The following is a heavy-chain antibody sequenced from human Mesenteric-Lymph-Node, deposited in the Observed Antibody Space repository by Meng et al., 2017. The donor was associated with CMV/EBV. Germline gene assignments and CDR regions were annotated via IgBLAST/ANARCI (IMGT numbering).Heavy chain of an antibody. Sequence: STVSAGSINSGGYYWTWVRQHPEKGLEWLGYIYYSGATYYNPCLKGRLTISRDTSKNQFSLRLDSVTAADTAIYCCASSAYYYRLDSWGQGTLVTVSS. D-gene: IGHD3-22*01. V-gene: IGHV4-31*03. CDR1: AGSINSGGYY. CDR3: ASSAYYYRLDS. CDR2: IYYSGAT. J-gene: IGHJ4*02.